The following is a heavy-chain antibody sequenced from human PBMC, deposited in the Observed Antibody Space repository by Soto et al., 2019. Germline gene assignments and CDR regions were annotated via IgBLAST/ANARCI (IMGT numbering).Heavy chain of an antibody. CDR3: AREGGASSWYSKVDYYYYGMDV. CDR2: IKQDGSEK. D-gene: IGHD6-13*01. CDR1: GFTFSSYW. J-gene: IGHJ6*02. Sequence: EVQLVESGGGLVQPGGSLRLSCAASGFTFSSYWMSWVRQAPGKGLEWVANIKQDGSEKYYVDSVKGRFTIARDNAKNSLYLQMSSLRAEDTAVYYCAREGGASSWYSKVDYYYYGMDVWGQGTTVTVSS. V-gene: IGHV3-7*03.